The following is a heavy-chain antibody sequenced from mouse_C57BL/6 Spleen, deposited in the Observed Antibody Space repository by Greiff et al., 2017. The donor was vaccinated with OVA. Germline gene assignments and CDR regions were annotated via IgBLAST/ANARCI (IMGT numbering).Heavy chain of an antibody. J-gene: IGHJ1*03. CDR1: GYTFTEYT. CDR2: FYPGSGSI. CDR3: ARHEEAGLLLGGWYFDV. V-gene: IGHV1-62-2*01. D-gene: IGHD1-1*01. Sequence: QVQLQQSGAELVKPGASVKLSCKASGYTFTEYTIHWVKQRSGQGLGWIGWFYPGSGSIKYNEKFKDKATLTADKSSSTVYMELSRLTSEDSAVYFCARHEEAGLLLGGWYFDVWGTGTTVTVSS.